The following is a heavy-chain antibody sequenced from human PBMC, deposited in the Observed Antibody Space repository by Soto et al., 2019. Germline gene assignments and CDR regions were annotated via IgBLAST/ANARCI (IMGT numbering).Heavy chain of an antibody. Sequence: GGSLRLSCAASGFTFSGYGIHWVRQAPGKGLEWVAVIWYDGSNKYYADSVKGRFTISRDNSKNTLYLQMDSLRAEDTAVYYCARGAMGATTGGWVFDYWGQGALVTVSS. CDR1: GFTFSGYG. V-gene: IGHV3-33*01. CDR3: ARGAMGATTGGWVFDY. D-gene: IGHD1-26*01. J-gene: IGHJ4*02. CDR2: IWYDGSNK.